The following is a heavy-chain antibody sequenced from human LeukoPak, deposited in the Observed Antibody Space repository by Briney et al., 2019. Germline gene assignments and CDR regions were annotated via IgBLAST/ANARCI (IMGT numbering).Heavy chain of an antibody. CDR2: IYDSGST. V-gene: IGHV4-59*01. CDR3: ARGGSGYDSFYYCGMDV. D-gene: IGHD5-12*01. J-gene: IGHJ6*02. Sequence: PAETLSLTCTVSGGSISGYYWSWIRQPPGKGLEWIGYIYDSGSTNYNPSHKSRVTISVDTSKNQFSLKLSSVTAADTAVYYCARGGSGYDSFYYCGMDVWGQGTTLTVS. CDR1: GGSISGYY.